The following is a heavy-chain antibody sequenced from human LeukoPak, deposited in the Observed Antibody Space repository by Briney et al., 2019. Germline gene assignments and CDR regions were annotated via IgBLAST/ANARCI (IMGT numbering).Heavy chain of an antibody. CDR1: GFTFSDYY. CDR2: ISSSSNYI. V-gene: IGHV3-21*01. Sequence: GGSLRLSCAASGFTFSDYYMNWVRQAPGKGLEWVSSISSSSNYIYYADSVKGRFTISRDNAKNSLYLQMNSLRAEDTAVYYCARAGYNSAFDYWGQGTLVTVSS. J-gene: IGHJ4*02. D-gene: IGHD5-24*01. CDR3: ARAGYNSAFDY.